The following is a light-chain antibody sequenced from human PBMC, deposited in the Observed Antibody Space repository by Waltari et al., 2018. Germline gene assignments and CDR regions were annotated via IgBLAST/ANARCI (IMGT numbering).Light chain of an antibody. V-gene: IGKV3-20*01. CDR2: GTS. Sequence: EIVLTPSPGTLSLSPGERATLPCRASQSVSSSYLAWYQQKPGQAPRLLIYGTSSRATGIPDRFSGSGSGTDFTLTISRLEPEDFAVYYCQQYGSSSLTFGGGTKVEIK. J-gene: IGKJ4*01. CDR1: QSVSSSY. CDR3: QQYGSSSLT.